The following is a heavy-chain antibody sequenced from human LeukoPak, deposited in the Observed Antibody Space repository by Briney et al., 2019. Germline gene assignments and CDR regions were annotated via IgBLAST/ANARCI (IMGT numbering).Heavy chain of an antibody. CDR1: GFTFSSYA. CDR3: AKGRSRGYSYGYNPPFDY. CDR2: ISGSGGST. Sequence: GGSLRLSCAASGFTFSSYAMSWVRQAPGKGLEWVSAISGSGGSTYYADSVKGRFTISRDNSKNTLYLQMNSLRAEDTAVYYCAKGRSRGYSYGYNPPFDYWGQGTLVTVSS. D-gene: IGHD5-18*01. V-gene: IGHV3-23*01. J-gene: IGHJ4*02.